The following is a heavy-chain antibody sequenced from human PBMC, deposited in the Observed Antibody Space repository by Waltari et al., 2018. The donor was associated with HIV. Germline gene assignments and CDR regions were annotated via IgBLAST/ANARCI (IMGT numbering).Heavy chain of an antibody. CDR2: IYPGDSDT. D-gene: IGHD3-10*01. V-gene: IGHV5-51*03. CDR1: GYSFTSYW. J-gene: IGHJ4*02. Sequence: EVQLVQSGAEVKKPGESLKISCKGSGYSFTSYWIAWVRQMPGKGLEWMGIIYPGDSDTKYSPSFQDQVTISADKSITTAYLQWRSLEASDSAIYYCARLGSYGSGSRPFFFDYWGQGTLVTVSS. CDR3: ARLGSYGSGSRPFFFDY.